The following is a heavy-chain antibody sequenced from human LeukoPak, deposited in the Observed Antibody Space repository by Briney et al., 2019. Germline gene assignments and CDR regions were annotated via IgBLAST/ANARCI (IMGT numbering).Heavy chain of an antibody. CDR3: ATFSGSYYDDDY. J-gene: IGHJ4*02. V-gene: IGHV1-24*01. CDR2: FDPEDGET. D-gene: IGHD1-26*01. CDR1: GYTLTELS. Sequence: ASVRVSCKVSGYTLTELSMHWVRQAPGKGLEWMGGFDPEDGETIYAQKFQGRVTMTEDTSTDTAYMELSSLRSEDTAVYYCATFSGSYYDDDYWGQGTLVTVSS.